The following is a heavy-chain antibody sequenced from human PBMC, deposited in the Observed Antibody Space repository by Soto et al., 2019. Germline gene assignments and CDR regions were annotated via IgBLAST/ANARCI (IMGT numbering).Heavy chain of an antibody. V-gene: IGHV1-69*12. Sequence: QVQLVQSGAEVKKPGSSVKVSCKASGGTFSSYAISWVRQAPGQGLEWMGGIIPIFGTANYAQKFQGRVTITADEXXXXXXXXXXXXXXXXXXXXXXARDLIVDTAMVLGYWGQGTLFTVSS. D-gene: IGHD5-18*01. CDR1: GGTFSSYA. CDR3: ARDLIVDTAMVLGY. CDR2: IIPIFGTA. J-gene: IGHJ4*02.